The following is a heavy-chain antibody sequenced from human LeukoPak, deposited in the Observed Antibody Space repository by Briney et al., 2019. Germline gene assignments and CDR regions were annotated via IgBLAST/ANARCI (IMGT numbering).Heavy chain of an antibody. Sequence: ASVKVSCKASGYTFTSYGISWVRQAPGQGLEWMGWICAYNGNTNYAQKLQGRVTMTTDTSTSTAYMELRSLRSDDTAVYYCTITIFGVVTSEMDVWGQGTTVTVSS. CDR1: GYTFTSYG. CDR2: ICAYNGNT. D-gene: IGHD3-3*01. J-gene: IGHJ6*02. V-gene: IGHV1-18*01. CDR3: TITIFGVVTSEMDV.